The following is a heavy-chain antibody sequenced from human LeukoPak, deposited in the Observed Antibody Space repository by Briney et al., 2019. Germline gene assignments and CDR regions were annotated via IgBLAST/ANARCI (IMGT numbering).Heavy chain of an antibody. CDR2: ISTTT. CDR3: AKPIGPRYGDYHNSCFDS. V-gene: IGHV3-23*01. Sequence: PGGSLRLSCAASGFTFSSYAMSWIRQVPAKGLEWVSAISTTTYYADFVEGRFTISRDNSNNTLYLQMNSLRAEDTAVYYCAKPIGPRYGDYHNSCFDSWGQGTLVTVSS. CDR1: GFTFSSYA. D-gene: IGHD4-17*01. J-gene: IGHJ5*01.